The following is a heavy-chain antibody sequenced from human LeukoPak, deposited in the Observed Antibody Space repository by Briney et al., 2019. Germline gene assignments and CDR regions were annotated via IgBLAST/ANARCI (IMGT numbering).Heavy chain of an antibody. Sequence: SETLSLTCAVYGGSFSGHYWTWIRQAPGKGLEWIGESTHTGSANYNPSLKSRVTISVDTSKNQFSLKLTSVSAADTAVYHCARGRTGAAALDFWGPGTLVTVSS. CDR1: GGSFSGHY. V-gene: IGHV4-34*01. J-gene: IGHJ4*02. D-gene: IGHD2-2*01. CDR3: ARGRTGAAALDF. CDR2: STHTGSA.